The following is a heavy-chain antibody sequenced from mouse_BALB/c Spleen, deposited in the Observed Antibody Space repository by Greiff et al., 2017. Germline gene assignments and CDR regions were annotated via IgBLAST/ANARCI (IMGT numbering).Heavy chain of an antibody. CDR3: ARVYYGFLMDY. D-gene: IGHD1-1*01. CDR2: INSNGGST. Sequence: EVQLVESGGGLVQPGGSLKLSCAASGFTFSSYGMSWVRQTPDKRLELVATINSNGGSTYYPDSVKGRFTISRDNAKNTLYLQMSSLKSEDTAMYYCARVYYGFLMDYWGQGTSVTVSS. J-gene: IGHJ4*01. V-gene: IGHV5-6-3*01. CDR1: GFTFSSYG.